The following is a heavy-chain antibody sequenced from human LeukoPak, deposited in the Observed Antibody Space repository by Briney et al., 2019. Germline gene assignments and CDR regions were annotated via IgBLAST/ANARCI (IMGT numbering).Heavy chain of an antibody. V-gene: IGHV3-53*01. Sequence: HPGGSLRLSCAASEFIVSNNYMSWVRQAPGKGLEWVSIIYPGGTTYYADSLKGRFTISRDDSKNSLYLQMNNLRVEDTAVYYCVRGLSRLILFDSWGQGTLVTVSS. J-gene: IGHJ4*02. CDR2: IYPGGTT. D-gene: IGHD2-21*02. CDR3: VRGLSRLILFDS. CDR1: EFIVSNNY.